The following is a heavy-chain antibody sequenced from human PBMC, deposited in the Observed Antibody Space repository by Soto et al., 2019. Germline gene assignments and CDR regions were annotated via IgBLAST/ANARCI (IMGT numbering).Heavy chain of an antibody. CDR1: GGSINSYW. CDR3: ARDIGSYAYGEGY. D-gene: IGHD3-10*01. V-gene: IGHV4-4*07. J-gene: IGHJ4*02. Sequence: SETLSLTCSVSGGSINSYWWSWIRQPAGKGLEWIGRVYSSGTTDYNPSLNSRATLSVETSKNQFSLKLSSVTAADTAVYYCARDIGSYAYGEGYSCQGIQVTVSS. CDR2: VYSSGTT.